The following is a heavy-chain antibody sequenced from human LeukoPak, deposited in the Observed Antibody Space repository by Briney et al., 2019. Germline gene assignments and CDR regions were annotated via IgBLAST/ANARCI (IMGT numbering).Heavy chain of an antibody. Sequence: SETLSLTCAVYGGSFSGYYWSWIRQPPGKGLEWIGEINHSGSTNYNPSLKSRVTISVDTSKNQFSLKLSSVTAADTAVYYCASRYYDILTGYYVWGQGTLVTVSS. CDR2: INHSGST. CDR1: GGSFSGYY. CDR3: ASRYYDILTGYYV. D-gene: IGHD3-9*01. J-gene: IGHJ4*02. V-gene: IGHV4-34*01.